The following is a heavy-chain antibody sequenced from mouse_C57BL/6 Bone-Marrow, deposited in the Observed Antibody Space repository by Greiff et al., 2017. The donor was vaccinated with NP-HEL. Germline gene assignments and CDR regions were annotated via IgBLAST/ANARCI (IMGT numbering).Heavy chain of an antibody. D-gene: IGHD1-1*01. CDR3: ATITTVVATGAMDY. J-gene: IGHJ4*01. CDR2: IYPRSGNT. CDR1: GYTFTSYG. Sequence: QVQLKESGAELARPGASVKLSCKASGYTFTSYGISWVKQRTGQGLEGIGEIYPRSGNTYYNEKFKGKATLTADKSSSTAYMELRSLTSEDSAVYFCATITTVVATGAMDYWGQGTSVTVSS. V-gene: IGHV1-81*01.